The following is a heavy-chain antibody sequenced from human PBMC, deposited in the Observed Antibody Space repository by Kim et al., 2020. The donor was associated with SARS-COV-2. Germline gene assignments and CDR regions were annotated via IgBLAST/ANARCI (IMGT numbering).Heavy chain of an antibody. D-gene: IGHD2-2*01. CDR2: ISYDGSNK. CDR3: AKDSPGGPAAIPLQPPYYFYYGMDV. Sequence: GGSLRLSCAASGFTFSSYGMHWVRQAPGKGLEWVAVISYDGSNKYYADSVKGRFTISRDNSKNTLYLQMNSLRAEDTAVYYCAKDSPGGPAAIPLQPPYYFYYGMDVWGQGTTVTVSS. CDR1: GFTFSSYG. V-gene: IGHV3-30*18. J-gene: IGHJ6*02.